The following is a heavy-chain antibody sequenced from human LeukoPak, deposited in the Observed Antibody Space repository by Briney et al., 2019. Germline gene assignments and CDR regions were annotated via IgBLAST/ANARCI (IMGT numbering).Heavy chain of an antibody. Sequence: SETLSLTCAVSGYSISSGYYWSWIRQPPGKGLEWIGSFYHSGSTYYNPSLKNRVTISVDTSKNQFSLKLSSVAAADTAVYYCARQLVPARSNWFDPWGQGTLVTVSS. J-gene: IGHJ5*02. CDR1: GYSISSGYY. V-gene: IGHV4-38-2*01. CDR3: ARQLVPARSNWFDP. CDR2: FYHSGST. D-gene: IGHD6-13*01.